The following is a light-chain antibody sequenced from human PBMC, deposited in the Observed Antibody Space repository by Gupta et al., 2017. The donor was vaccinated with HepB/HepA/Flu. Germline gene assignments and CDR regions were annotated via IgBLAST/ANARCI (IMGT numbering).Light chain of an antibody. V-gene: IGLV1-40*01. CDR2: GNS. Sequence: QSVLTQPPSVSGAPGQRVTLSCTRSSSNIVAGYDVHWYQQLPGTAPKLLLYGNSNRPSGGPDRFSGSKSGTSASLAITGLQAEEEADYYCQSYDRSRRRYVVFGGGTKLTVL. J-gene: IGLJ2*01. CDR3: QSYDRSRRRYVV. CDR1: SSNIVAGYD.